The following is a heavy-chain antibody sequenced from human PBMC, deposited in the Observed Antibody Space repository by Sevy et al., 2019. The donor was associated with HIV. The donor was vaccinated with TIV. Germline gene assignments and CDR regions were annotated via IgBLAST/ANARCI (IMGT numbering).Heavy chain of an antibody. CDR1: GYTLTELS. Sequence: ASVKVSCKVSGYTLTELSMHWVRQAPGKGLEWMGGFDPEDGETIYAQKFQGRVTMTEDTSTDTAYMELSSLRSEDTAVYYCATPNRNYSSGWYCFDYWGQGTLVTVSS. J-gene: IGHJ4*02. V-gene: IGHV1-24*01. D-gene: IGHD6-19*01. CDR2: FDPEDGET. CDR3: ATPNRNYSSGWYCFDY.